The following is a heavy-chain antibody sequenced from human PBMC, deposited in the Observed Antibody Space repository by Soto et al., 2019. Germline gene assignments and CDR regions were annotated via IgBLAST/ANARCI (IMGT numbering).Heavy chain of an antibody. J-gene: IGHJ6*02. CDR1: GGSISSGGYY. CDR3: ARDMVEPAATKYYYHYGMDV. Sequence: TSETLSLTCTVSGGSISSGGYYWSWIRQHPGKGLEWIGYIYYSGSTYYNPSLKSRVTISVDTSKNQFSLKLSSVTAADTAVYYCARDMVEPAATKYYYHYGMDVWGQGTTVTVSS. CDR2: IYYSGST. V-gene: IGHV4-31*03. D-gene: IGHD2-15*01.